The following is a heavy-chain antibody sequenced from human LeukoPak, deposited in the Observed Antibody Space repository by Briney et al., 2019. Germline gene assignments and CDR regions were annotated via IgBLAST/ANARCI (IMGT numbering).Heavy chain of an antibody. Sequence: SETLSLTCAVYGGSFSGYYWSWIRQPPGKGLEWIGEINHSGSTNYNPSLKSRVTISVDTSKNQFSLKLSSVTAADTAVYYCARSFIKYCTNGVCYPTYYFDYWGQGTLVTVSS. CDR2: INHSGST. J-gene: IGHJ4*02. CDR1: GGSFSGYY. CDR3: ARSFIKYCTNGVCYPTYYFDY. D-gene: IGHD2-8*01. V-gene: IGHV4-34*01.